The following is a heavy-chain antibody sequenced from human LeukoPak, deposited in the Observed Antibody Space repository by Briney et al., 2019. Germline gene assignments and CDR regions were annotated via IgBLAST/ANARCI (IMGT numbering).Heavy chain of an antibody. CDR3: ARAAYYYDSSGYFSPLDY. D-gene: IGHD3-22*01. J-gene: IGHJ4*02. Sequence: GGSLRFSCAASGFTFSSYWMHWVRQAPGKGLVWVSRINSDGSSTSYADSVKGRFTISRDNAKNTLYLQMNSLRAEDTAVYYCARAAYYYDSSGYFSPLDYWGQGTLVTVSS. V-gene: IGHV3-74*01. CDR1: GFTFSSYW. CDR2: INSDGSST.